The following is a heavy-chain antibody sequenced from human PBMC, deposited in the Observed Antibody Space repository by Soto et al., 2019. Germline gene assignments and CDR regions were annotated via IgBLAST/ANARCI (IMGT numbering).Heavy chain of an antibody. D-gene: IGHD6-19*01. Sequence: QVDLMESGGGLVKPGGSPRLSCAGSGFTFSDYYMTWIRQAPGKGLEWVSYINTLSSAIYYADSVKGRFTISRDNAKNSLFLQMNSLRAEDTAVYYCARRLQWQLRPLDSWGRGTLVTVSS. V-gene: IGHV3-11*01. CDR2: INTLSSAI. CDR3: ARRLQWQLRPLDS. J-gene: IGHJ4*02. CDR1: GFTFSDYY.